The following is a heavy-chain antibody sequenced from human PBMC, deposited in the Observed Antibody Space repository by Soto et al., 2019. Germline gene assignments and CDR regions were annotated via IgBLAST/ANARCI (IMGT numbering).Heavy chain of an antibody. Sequence: SETLSVTCTVSGGSISGYYWSWIRQSPGKGLEWIGYIHYSGSTNYNPSLKSRVTISVDTSKNQLSLKLSSVTAADTAVYYCARGSAAGTKSPFDYWGPGTLVTVSS. J-gene: IGHJ4*02. CDR2: IHYSGST. CDR3: ARGSAAGTKSPFDY. CDR1: GGSISGYY. D-gene: IGHD6-13*01. V-gene: IGHV4-59*01.